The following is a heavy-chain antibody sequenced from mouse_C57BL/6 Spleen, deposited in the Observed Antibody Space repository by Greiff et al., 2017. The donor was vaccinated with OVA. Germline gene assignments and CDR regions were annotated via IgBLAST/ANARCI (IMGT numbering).Heavy chain of an antibody. CDR1: GYTFTDYY. Sequence: EVQLQQSGPELVKPGASVKISCKASGYTFTDYYMNWVKQSHGKSLEWIGDINPNNGGTSYNQKFKGKATLTVDKSSSTAYMELRSLTSEDSAVYYCAKSLYDYDGYCDVWGTGTTVTVSS. CDR3: AKSLYDYDGYCDV. CDR2: INPNNGGT. D-gene: IGHD2-4*01. J-gene: IGHJ1*03. V-gene: IGHV1-26*01.